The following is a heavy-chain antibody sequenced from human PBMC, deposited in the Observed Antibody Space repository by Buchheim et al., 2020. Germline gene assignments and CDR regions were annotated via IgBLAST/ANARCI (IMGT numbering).Heavy chain of an antibody. D-gene: IGHD3-22*01. Sequence: QVQLQESGPRLVKPSETLSLTCTVSGGSVSSGTFYWSWIRQPPGKGLEWIGPIYYSGSTNYNPSVKGRVTISVDTSKNQFSLKLTSVTAADTAVYYCARDPSSGYDGEVGTWGQGTL. J-gene: IGHJ5*02. V-gene: IGHV4-61*01. CDR1: GGSVSSGTFY. CDR2: IYYSGST. CDR3: ARDPSSGYDGEVGT.